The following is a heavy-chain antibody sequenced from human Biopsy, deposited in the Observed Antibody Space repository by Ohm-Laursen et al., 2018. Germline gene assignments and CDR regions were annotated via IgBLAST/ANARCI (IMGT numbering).Heavy chain of an antibody. CDR3: ARGGYDYDY. V-gene: IGHV1-8*01. CDR2: MTPKTGKT. Sequence: SSVKVSCKASGYTFTDYDINWVRQASGQGLEWVGWMTPKTGKTGYTQKLQGRLAMTRDTSTSTAYMELSSLRSEDTAIYYCARGGYDYDYWGQGTLVTVSS. D-gene: IGHD5-12*01. J-gene: IGHJ4*02. CDR1: GYTFTDYD.